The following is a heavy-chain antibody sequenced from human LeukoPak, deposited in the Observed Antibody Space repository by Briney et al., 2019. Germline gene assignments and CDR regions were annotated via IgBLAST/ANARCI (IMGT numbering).Heavy chain of an antibody. V-gene: IGHV4-31*03. CDR1: GGSISSGGYY. CDR2: IYYSGST. Sequence: SETLSLTCTVSGGSISSGGYYWSWIRQHPGKGLEWIGYIYYSGSTYCNPSLKSRVTISVDTSKNQFSLKLSSVTAADTAVYYCAREAQTYPNWFDPWGQGTLVTVSS. CDR3: AREAQTYPNWFDP. J-gene: IGHJ5*02.